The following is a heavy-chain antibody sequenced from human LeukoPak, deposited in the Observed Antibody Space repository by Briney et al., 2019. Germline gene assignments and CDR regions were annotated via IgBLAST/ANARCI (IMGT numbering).Heavy chain of an antibody. CDR3: ASSDYYDSSGYPV. J-gene: IGHJ4*02. CDR2: IYYSGST. V-gene: IGHV4-39*07. CDR1: GGSISSSSYY. Sequence: SETLSLTCTVSGGSISSSSYYWGWIRQPPGKGLEWIGSIYYSGSTYYNPSLKSRVTISVDTSKNQFSLKLSSVTAADTAVYYCASSDYYDSSGYPVWGQGTLVTVSS. D-gene: IGHD3-22*01.